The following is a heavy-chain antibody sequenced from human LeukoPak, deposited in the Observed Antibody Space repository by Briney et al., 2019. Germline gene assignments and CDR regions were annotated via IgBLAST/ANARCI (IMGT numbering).Heavy chain of an antibody. CDR1: GGTFSSYA. CDR3: ARETITMVRGVVDAFDI. CDR2: IIPIFGTA. V-gene: IGHV1-69*01. Sequence: SVKVSCKASGGTFSSYAISWVRQSPGQGLEWMGGIIPIFGTANYAQKFQGRVTITADESTSTAYMELGSLRSEDTAVYYCARETITMVRGVVDAFDIWGQGTMVTVSS. D-gene: IGHD3-10*01. J-gene: IGHJ3*02.